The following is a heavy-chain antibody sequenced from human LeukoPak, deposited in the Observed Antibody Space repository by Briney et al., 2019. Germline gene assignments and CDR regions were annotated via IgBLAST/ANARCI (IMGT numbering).Heavy chain of an antibody. CDR3: AKVRATNNWFDP. J-gene: IGHJ5*02. CDR2: ISYDGSNK. CDR1: GFTFSNYA. D-gene: IGHD5-12*01. Sequence: GGSLRLSCAASGFTFSNYAMHWVRQAPGKGLEWVAVISYDGSNKYYTDSVKGRFTISGDSSKNTLYLQMNSLRPEDTAVYYCAKVRATNNWFDPWGQGTLVTVSS. V-gene: IGHV3-30*04.